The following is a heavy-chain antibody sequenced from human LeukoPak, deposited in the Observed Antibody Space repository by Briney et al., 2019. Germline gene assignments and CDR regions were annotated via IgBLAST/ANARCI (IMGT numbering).Heavy chain of an antibody. V-gene: IGHV1-2*02. CDR1: GYPFIGYY. CDR3: ARWVGYSNWFDT. Sequence: ASVKVSFKTFGYPFIGYYILWGRPAPGQGLEWMGWINPNGGGTNYAQKFQGRVTITRDACISTAYMEMSGLTSDDTAVYYCARWVGYSNWFDTGRQGTLVTVS. J-gene: IGHJ5*02. CDR2: INPNGGGT. D-gene: IGHD2-15*01.